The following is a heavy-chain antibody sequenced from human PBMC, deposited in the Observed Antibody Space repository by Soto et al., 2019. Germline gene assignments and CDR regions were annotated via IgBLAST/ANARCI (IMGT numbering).Heavy chain of an antibody. CDR2: IIPIFGTA. J-gene: IGHJ6*02. CDR1: GGTFSSYA. V-gene: IGHV1-69*13. D-gene: IGHD6-13*01. CDR3: ARLCPGIAAAGPRPLDV. Sequence: GASVKVSCKASGGTFSSYAISWVRQAPGQGLEWMGRIIPIFGTANYAQKFQGRVTITADESTSTAYMELSSLRSEDTAVYYCARLCPGIAAAGPRPLDVWGQGTTVTVSS.